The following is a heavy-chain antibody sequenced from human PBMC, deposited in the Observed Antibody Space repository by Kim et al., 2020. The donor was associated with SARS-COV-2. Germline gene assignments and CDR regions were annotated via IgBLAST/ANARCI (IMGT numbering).Heavy chain of an antibody. D-gene: IGHD3-10*01. J-gene: IGHJ4*02. CDR3: AKDLNLYGSGSYVFDY. CDR2: ISGSGGST. Sequence: GGSLRLSCAASGFTFSSYAMSWVRQAPGKGLEWVSAISGSGGSTDYADSVKGRFTISRDNSKNTLYLQMNSLRAEDTAVYYCAKDLNLYGSGSYVFDYWGQGTLVTVSS. CDR1: GFTFSSYA. V-gene: IGHV3-23*01.